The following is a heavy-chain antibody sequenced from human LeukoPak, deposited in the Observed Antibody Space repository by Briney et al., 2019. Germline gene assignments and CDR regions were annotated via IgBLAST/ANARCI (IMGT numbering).Heavy chain of an antibody. J-gene: IGHJ4*02. CDR2: INSDGSST. Sequence: PGGSLRLSCVASGLTFTNYGMMWVRQAPGKGLVWVSRINSDGSSTSYADSVKGRFTISRDNAKNTLYLQMNSLRAEDTAVYYCARGVRRPGFWSGYYTDYWGQGTLVTVSS. V-gene: IGHV3-74*01. CDR3: ARGVRRPGFWSGYYTDY. CDR1: GLTFTNYG. D-gene: IGHD3-3*01.